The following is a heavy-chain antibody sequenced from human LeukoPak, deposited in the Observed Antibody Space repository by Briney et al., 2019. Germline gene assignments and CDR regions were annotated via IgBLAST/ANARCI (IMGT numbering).Heavy chain of an antibody. D-gene: IGHD6-6*01. CDR3: ARKMYSSSGYYYMDV. V-gene: IGHV1-18*01. Sequence: GASVKVSCKASGGTFSSYAISWVRQAPGQGLEWMGWISAYNGNTNYAQKLQGRVTMTTDTSTSTAYMELRSLRSDDTAVYYCARKMYSSSGYYYMDVWGKGTTVTVSS. J-gene: IGHJ6*03. CDR1: GGTFSSYA. CDR2: ISAYNGNT.